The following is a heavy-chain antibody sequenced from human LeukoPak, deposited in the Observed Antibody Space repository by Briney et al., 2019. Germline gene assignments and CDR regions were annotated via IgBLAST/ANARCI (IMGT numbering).Heavy chain of an antibody. J-gene: IGHJ6*03. Sequence: GASVKVSCKASGYTFTGYYMHWVRQAPGQGLEWMGWINPNSGGTNYAQKFQGRVTMTRDTSISTAYMELSRLRSDDTAVYYCAGSRTYYYYYYMDVWGKGTTVTVSS. D-gene: IGHD1-26*01. CDR3: AGSRTYYYYYYMDV. CDR2: INPNSGGT. CDR1: GYTFTGYY. V-gene: IGHV1-2*02.